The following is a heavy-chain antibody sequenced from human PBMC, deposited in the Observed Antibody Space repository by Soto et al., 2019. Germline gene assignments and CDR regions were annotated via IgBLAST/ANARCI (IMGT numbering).Heavy chain of an antibody. D-gene: IGHD3-22*01. Sequence: KPSETLSLTCAVYGGSFSGYYWSWIRQPPGKGLEWIGEINHSGSTNYNPSLKSRVTISVDTSKNQFSLKLSSVTAADTAVYYCARGLGVDYYDSSGYPVYFDYWGQGTLVTVSS. V-gene: IGHV4-34*01. CDR2: INHSGST. CDR3: ARGLGVDYYDSSGYPVYFDY. CDR1: GGSFSGYY. J-gene: IGHJ4*02.